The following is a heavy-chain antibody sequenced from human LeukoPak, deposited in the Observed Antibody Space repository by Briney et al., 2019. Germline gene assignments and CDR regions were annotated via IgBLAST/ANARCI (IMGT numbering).Heavy chain of an antibody. CDR1: GGSISSGSYY. Sequence: SQTLSLTCTVSGGSISSGSYYWSWIRQPPGKGLEWIGSIYHSGSTYYNPSLKSRVTISVDTSKNQFSLKLSSVTAADTAVYYCARSHSSGSHFDYWGQGTLVTVSS. V-gene: IGHV4-39*07. CDR2: IYHSGST. D-gene: IGHD6-19*01. J-gene: IGHJ4*02. CDR3: ARSHSSGSHFDY.